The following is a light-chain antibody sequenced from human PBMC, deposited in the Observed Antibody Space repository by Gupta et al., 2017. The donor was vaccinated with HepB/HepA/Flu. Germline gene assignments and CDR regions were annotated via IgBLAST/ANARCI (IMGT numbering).Light chain of an antibody. Sequence: EIVLTQSPATLSLSPGEGATLSCRASQSVSSYLPWYQQQPGQAHRLLIYDASNRAIPARFSGSGSGTYFPLTSSRLAPEDSAVYYWQQRSNSVTFGGGTKVEIK. CDR2: DAS. CDR3: QQRSNSVT. CDR1: QSVSSY. J-gene: IGKJ4*01. V-gene: IGKV3-11*01.